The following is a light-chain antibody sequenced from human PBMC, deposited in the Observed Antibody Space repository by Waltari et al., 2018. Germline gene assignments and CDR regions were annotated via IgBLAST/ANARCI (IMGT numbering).Light chain of an antibody. J-gene: IGLJ3*02. Sequence: HSVLTQPPSASGTPGPRVTISCSGSSSNIGSYYVYWYQQLSGTAPKLLIYRNNERPSGVPDRFSGSKSGTSASLAITGLRSEDEAHYYCATWDDSLTGWVFGGGTKLAVL. CDR3: ATWDDSLTGWV. V-gene: IGLV1-47*01. CDR2: RNN. CDR1: SSNIGSYY.